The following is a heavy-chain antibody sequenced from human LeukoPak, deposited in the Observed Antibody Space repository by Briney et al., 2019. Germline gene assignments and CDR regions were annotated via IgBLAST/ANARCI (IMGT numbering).Heavy chain of an antibody. CDR1: GFIFDDHG. D-gene: IGHD3-10*01. V-gene: IGHV3-23*01. Sequence: GGSLRLSCAASGFIFDDHGMSWVRQAPGKGLEWVSAISGSGGSTYYADSVKGRFTISRDNSKNTLYLQMNSLRAEDTAVYYCAKGRDYYGSGSSDYWGQGTLVTVSS. CDR2: ISGSGGST. CDR3: AKGRDYYGSGSSDY. J-gene: IGHJ4*02.